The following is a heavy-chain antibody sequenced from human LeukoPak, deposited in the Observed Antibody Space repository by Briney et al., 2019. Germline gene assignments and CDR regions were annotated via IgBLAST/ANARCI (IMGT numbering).Heavy chain of an antibody. CDR2: ISYDGSNK. CDR1: GFTFSSYG. Sequence: GGSLRLSCAASGFTFSSYGMHWVRQAPGKGLEWVAVISYDGSNKYYADSVKGRFTISRDNSKNTLYLQMNSLRAEDTAVYYCAVLAVAGTYFDYWGQGTLVTVSS. J-gene: IGHJ4*02. D-gene: IGHD6-19*01. CDR3: AVLAVAGTYFDY. V-gene: IGHV3-30*03.